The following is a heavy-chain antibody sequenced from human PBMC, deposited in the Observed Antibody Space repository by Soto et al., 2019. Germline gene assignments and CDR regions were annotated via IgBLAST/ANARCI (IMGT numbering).Heavy chain of an antibody. CDR1: GFTFSSYW. J-gene: IGHJ4*02. D-gene: IGHD3-22*01. CDR2: INSDGSST. Sequence: GSLRLSCAASGFTFSSYWMHWVRQAPGKGLVWVSRINSDGSSTSYADSVKGRFTISRDNAKNTLYLQMSSLRDEDTAVYYCVIGTSGYYDYWGQGALVTVSS. CDR3: VIGTSGYYDY. V-gene: IGHV3-74*01.